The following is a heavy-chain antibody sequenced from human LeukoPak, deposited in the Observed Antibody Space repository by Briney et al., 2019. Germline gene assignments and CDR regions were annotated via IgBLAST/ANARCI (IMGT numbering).Heavy chain of an antibody. D-gene: IGHD3-22*01. CDR2: MNPNSGNT. Sequence: ASVKVSCKASGYTFTSYGINWVRQATGQGLEWMGWMNPNSGNTGYAQKFQGRVTMTRNTSISTAYMELSSLRSEDTAVYYCARGSYYYDSSGYYYDWFDPWGQGTLVTVSS. CDR1: GYTFTSYG. V-gene: IGHV1-8*01. J-gene: IGHJ5*02. CDR3: ARGSYYYDSSGYYYDWFDP.